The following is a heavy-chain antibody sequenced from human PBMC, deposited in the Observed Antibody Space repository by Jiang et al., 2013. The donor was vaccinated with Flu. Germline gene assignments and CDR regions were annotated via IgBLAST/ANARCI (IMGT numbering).Heavy chain of an antibody. V-gene: IGHV1-69*01. D-gene: IGHD2-21*02. CDR3: ARERAYCGGDCYPRLDY. J-gene: IGHJ4*02. CDR2: IIPIFGTA. CDR1: GGTFSSYA. Sequence: SGAEVKKPGSSVKVSCKASGGTFSSYAISWVRQAPGQGLEWMGGIIPIFGTANYAQKFQGRVTITADESTSTAYMELSSLRSEDTAVYYCARERAYCGGDCYPRLDYWGQGTLVTVSS.